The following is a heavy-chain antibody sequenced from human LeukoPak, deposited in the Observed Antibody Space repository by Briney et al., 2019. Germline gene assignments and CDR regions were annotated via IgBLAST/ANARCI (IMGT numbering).Heavy chain of an antibody. V-gene: IGHV3-30*03. CDR3: ARDLDY. J-gene: IGHJ4*02. CDR1: GFTFSSYA. CDR2: ISYDGSNK. Sequence: GGSLRLSCAASGFTFSSYAMSWVRQAPGKGLEWVAVISYDGSNKYYADSVKGRFTISRDNSKNTLYLQMNSLRAEDTAVYYCARDLDYWGQGTLVTVSS.